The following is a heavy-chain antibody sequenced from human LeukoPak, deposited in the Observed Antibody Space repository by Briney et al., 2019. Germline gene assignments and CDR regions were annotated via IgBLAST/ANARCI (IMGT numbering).Heavy chain of an antibody. Sequence: ASVKVSCKASGYTFTSYYMHWVRQATGQGLEWMGWMNPNSGNTGYAQKFQGRVTITRNTSISTAYMELSSLRSEDTAVYYCARGVDTAKYYFDYWGQGTLVTVSS. J-gene: IGHJ4*02. CDR3: ARGVDTAKYYFDY. V-gene: IGHV1-8*03. CDR1: GYTFTSYY. CDR2: MNPNSGNT. D-gene: IGHD5-18*01.